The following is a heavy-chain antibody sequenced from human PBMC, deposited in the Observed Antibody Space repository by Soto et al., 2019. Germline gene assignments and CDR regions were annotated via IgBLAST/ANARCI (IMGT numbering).Heavy chain of an antibody. CDR2: IWYDGSNK. CDR1: GFTFSSYG. CDR3: ARYEGLGVNYYDSGMDV. Sequence: QVQLVESGGGVVQPGRSLRLSCAASGFTFSSYGMHWVRQAPGKGLEWVAVIWYDGSNKYYADSVKGRFTISRDNSKNTLYLQMNSLRAEDTAVYYCARYEGLGVNYYDSGMDVWGQGTTVTVSS. V-gene: IGHV3-33*01. J-gene: IGHJ6*02. D-gene: IGHD3-10*01.